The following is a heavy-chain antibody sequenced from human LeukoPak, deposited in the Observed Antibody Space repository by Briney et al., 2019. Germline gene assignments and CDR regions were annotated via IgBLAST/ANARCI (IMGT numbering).Heavy chain of an antibody. V-gene: IGHV4-61*02. CDR2: IYSPGTN. Sequence: SQTLSLTCTVSAGSINSGDYYWSWIRQPAGKGLEWIGRIYSPGTNYNYNPSLKSRVTISIDTSKNQFSLKLTSVTAADTAVYYCARGIGTSYDSSRDAFDIWGQGTMVTVSS. CDR1: AGSINSGDYY. D-gene: IGHD3-22*01. J-gene: IGHJ3*02. CDR3: ARGIGTSYDSSRDAFDI.